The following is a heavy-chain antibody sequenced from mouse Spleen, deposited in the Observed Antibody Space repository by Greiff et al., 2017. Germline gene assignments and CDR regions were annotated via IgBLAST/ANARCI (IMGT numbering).Heavy chain of an antibody. V-gene: IGHV5-16*01. Sequence: EVTLVESEGGLVQPGSSMKLSCTASGFTFSDYYMAWVRQVPEKGLEWVANINHDGSSTYYLDSLKSRFIISRDNAKNILYLQMSSLKSEDTATYYCAREDYGSSYEYWGQGTTLTVSS. D-gene: IGHD1-1*01. CDR3: AREDYGSSYEY. CDR1: GFTFSDYY. CDR2: INHDGSST. J-gene: IGHJ2*01.